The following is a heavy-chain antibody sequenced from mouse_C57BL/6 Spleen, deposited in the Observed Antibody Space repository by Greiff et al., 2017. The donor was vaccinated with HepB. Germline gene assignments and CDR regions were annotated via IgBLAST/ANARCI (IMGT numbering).Heavy chain of an antibody. V-gene: IGHV1-52*01. CDR3: ARSLVTTYCFDY. CDR1: GYTFTSYW. Sequence: VQLQQPGAELVRPGSSVKLSCKASGYTFTSYWMHWVKQRPIQGLEWIGNIDPSDSETHYNQKFKDKATLTVDKSSSTAYMQLSSLTSEDSAVYYCARSLVTTYCFDYWGQGTTLTVSS. D-gene: IGHD2-2*01. CDR2: IDPSDSET. J-gene: IGHJ2*01.